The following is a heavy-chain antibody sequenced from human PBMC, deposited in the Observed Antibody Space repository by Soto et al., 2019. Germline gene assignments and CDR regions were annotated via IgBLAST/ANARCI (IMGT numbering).Heavy chain of an antibody. V-gene: IGHV4-30-4*01. CDR2: ICYSGST. CDR1: GDSLSSADYC. Sequence: QVQLQESGPGLVKPSQTLSLTCTVSGDSLSSADYCWSWIRQAPGKGLEWIGYICYSGSTYHNPSLKSRTSMSVDTSKKQFSLKLTSVTATDTAVYYCAREESGVVVSGGQGRLVTVAS. CDR3: AREESGVVVS. J-gene: IGHJ4*02. D-gene: IGHD5-12*01.